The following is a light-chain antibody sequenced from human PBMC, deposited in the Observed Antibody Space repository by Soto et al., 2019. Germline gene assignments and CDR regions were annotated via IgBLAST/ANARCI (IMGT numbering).Light chain of an antibody. CDR2: GAS. CDR3: QRYDISPFP. V-gene: IGKV3-20*01. Sequence: EIVWTQSPGTLSLSPGERATLSCRASQRVSSTYLAWYQQNPRQAPRLLIYGASSRATGIPERFSGSGSGKDFTLTISRLEPEDFAVYYCQRYDISPFPFGQGTKLEIK. CDR1: QRVSSTY. J-gene: IGKJ2*01.